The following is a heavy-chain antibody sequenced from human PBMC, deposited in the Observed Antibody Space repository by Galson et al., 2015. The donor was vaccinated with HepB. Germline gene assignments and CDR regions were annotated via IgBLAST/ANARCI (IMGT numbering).Heavy chain of an antibody. J-gene: IGHJ6*02. V-gene: IGHV3-53*01. CDR3: ARDHWDYRHGMDV. CDR1: GFSVSSNY. Sequence: SLRLSCAASGFSVSSNYMSWVRQAPGEGLEWVSVIYTGGSTYYADSVRGRFSISRDNSRNTLYLQMNSLGAEDTALYYCARDHWDYRHGMDVWGQGTTVTVSS. CDR2: IYTGGST. D-gene: IGHD1-7*01.